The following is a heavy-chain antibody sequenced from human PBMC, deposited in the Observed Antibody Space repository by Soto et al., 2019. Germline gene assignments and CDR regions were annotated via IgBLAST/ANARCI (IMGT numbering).Heavy chain of an antibody. CDR1: GYTFTSYG. CDR2: ISAYNGNT. J-gene: IGHJ6*02. V-gene: IGHV1-18*01. Sequence: QVQLVQSGAEVKKPGASVKVSCKASGYTFTSYGISWVRQAPGQGHEWMGWISAYNGNTNYAQKLQGRVTMTTDTSTSTAYMELRSLRSDDTSVYYCARDTYDSSGYYFVYYYGMDVWGHGTTVTFSS. D-gene: IGHD3-22*01. CDR3: ARDTYDSSGYYFVYYYGMDV.